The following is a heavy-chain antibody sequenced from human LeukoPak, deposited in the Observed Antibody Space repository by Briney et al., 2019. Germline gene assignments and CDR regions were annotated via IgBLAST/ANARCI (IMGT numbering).Heavy chain of an antibody. V-gene: IGHV3-48*03. J-gene: IGHJ4*02. D-gene: IGHD6-13*01. CDR3: ARDGDYSSSGGFGDY. Sequence: GGSLRLSCAASGFTFSSYEMNWVRQAPGKGLEWVSYISSSGSTIYYADSVKGRFTISRNNAKNSLYLQMNSLRAEDTAVYYCARDGDYSSSGGFGDYWGQGTLVTVSS. CDR2: ISSSGSTI. CDR1: GFTFSSYE.